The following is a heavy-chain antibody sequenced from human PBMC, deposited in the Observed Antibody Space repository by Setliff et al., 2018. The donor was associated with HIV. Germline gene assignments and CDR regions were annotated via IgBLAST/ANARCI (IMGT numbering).Heavy chain of an antibody. D-gene: IGHD5-12*01. CDR1: GGSISSYY. CDR3: ARQPRWLQSPRYFDY. CDR2: IYYSGST. V-gene: IGHV4-59*08. J-gene: IGHJ4*02. Sequence: SETLSLTCTVSGGSISSYYWSWIRQPPGKGLEWIGYIYYSGSTNYNPSLKSRVTISVDTSKNQFSLNLSSVTAADTAVYYCARQPRWLQSPRYFDYWGQGTLVTVSS.